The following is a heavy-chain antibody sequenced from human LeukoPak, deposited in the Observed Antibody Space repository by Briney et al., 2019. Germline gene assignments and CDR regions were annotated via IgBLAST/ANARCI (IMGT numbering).Heavy chain of an antibody. CDR2: IYYSGST. J-gene: IGHJ2*01. D-gene: IGHD5-24*01. CDR3: ARAGWLQSKRIQHWYFDL. Sequence: SETLSLTCTVCGGSISSYYWSWIRQPPGKGLEWIGYIYYSGSTNYNPSLKSRVTISVDTSKNQFSLKLSSVTAADTAVYYCARAGWLQSKRIQHWYFDLWGRGTLVTVSS. CDR1: GGSISSYY. V-gene: IGHV4-59*01.